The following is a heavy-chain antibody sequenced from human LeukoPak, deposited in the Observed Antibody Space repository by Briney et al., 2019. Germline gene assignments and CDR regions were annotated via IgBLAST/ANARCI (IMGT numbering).Heavy chain of an antibody. D-gene: IGHD6-19*01. J-gene: IGHJ5*02. CDR1: GFTFSSYA. CDR3: ARAAAETGAFRDNWFDP. Sequence: GGSLRLSCAASGFTFSSYAMSWVRQAPGKGLEWVSAISGSGGSTYYADSVKGRFTISRDNSKNTLYLQMNSLRAEDTAVYYCARAAAETGAFRDNWFDPWGQGTLVTVSS. CDR2: ISGSGGST. V-gene: IGHV3-23*01.